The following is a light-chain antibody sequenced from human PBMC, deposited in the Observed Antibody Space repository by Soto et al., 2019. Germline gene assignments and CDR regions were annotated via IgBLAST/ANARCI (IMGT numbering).Light chain of an antibody. CDR3: QQRSKWPIG. CDR1: QSVSSY. Sequence: EIVLTQSPATLSLSPGERDTLSCRASQSVSSYLAWYQQKPGQAPRLLIYDASNRATGIPARFSGSGAGTDFSRTVSSLEPEDFAVYYCQQRSKWPIGFGQGTRLEIK. V-gene: IGKV3-11*01. CDR2: DAS. J-gene: IGKJ5*01.